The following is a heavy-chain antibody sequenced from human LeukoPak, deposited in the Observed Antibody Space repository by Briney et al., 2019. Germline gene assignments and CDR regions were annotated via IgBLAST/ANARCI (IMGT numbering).Heavy chain of an antibody. CDR2: IYTSGST. J-gene: IGHJ4*02. CDR1: GGSISSYY. Sequence: PSETLSLTCTVSGGSISSYYWSWIRQPAGKGLEWIGRIYTSGSTNYNPSLKSRVTMSVDTSKNQFSLKLSSVTAADTAVYYCARARAYYDSSGYYYPIVYFDYWGQGTLVTVSS. CDR3: ARARAYYDSSGYYYPIVYFDY. D-gene: IGHD3-22*01. V-gene: IGHV4-4*07.